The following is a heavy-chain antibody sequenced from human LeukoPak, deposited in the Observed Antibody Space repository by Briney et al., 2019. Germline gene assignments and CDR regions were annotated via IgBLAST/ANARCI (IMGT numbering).Heavy chain of an antibody. CDR2: VNTDGGST. Sequence: GGSLRLSCSVSGGSISDLTMHWVRQAPGKGLEYVSVVNTDGGSTHYGDSVRGRFTVSRDNSKNAVYLQMSSPTSDDTAVYYCVRDLWGFDYWGQGTLVTVSS. CDR1: GGSISDLT. CDR3: VRDLWGFDY. J-gene: IGHJ4*02. V-gene: IGHV3-64D*06. D-gene: IGHD7-27*01.